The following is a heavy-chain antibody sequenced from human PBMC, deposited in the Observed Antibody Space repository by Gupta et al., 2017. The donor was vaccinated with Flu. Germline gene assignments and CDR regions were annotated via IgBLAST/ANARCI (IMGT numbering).Heavy chain of an antibody. Sequence: EVQLVESGGGLVQPGGSLRLSCAASGFTFSSYEMNWVRQAPGKGLEWVSYISSSGSTIYYADSVKGRFTISRDNAKNSLYLQMNSLRAEDTAVYYCARWVDSSSWYGPLDFDYWGQGTLVTVSS. V-gene: IGHV3-48*03. CDR3: ARWVDSSSWYGPLDFDY. D-gene: IGHD6-13*01. CDR2: ISSSGSTI. J-gene: IGHJ4*02. CDR1: GFTFSSYE.